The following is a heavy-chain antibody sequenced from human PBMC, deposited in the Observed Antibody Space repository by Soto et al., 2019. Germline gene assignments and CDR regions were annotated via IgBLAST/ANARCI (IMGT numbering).Heavy chain of an antibody. D-gene: IGHD3-10*01. J-gene: IGHJ4*02. V-gene: IGHV3-23*01. CDR2: ITDTGGDT. CDR1: VITFGSRA. CDR3: ARGSEESYPGSRIFDL. Sequence: PWWSLRLSCLASVITFGSRAMSWVRQAPGEGLEWVSGITDTGGDTKYADSVRGRFTISRDNSKNTLYLLMSRLRAEDSALYFCARGSEESYPGSRIFDLWGRGTLVTVSS.